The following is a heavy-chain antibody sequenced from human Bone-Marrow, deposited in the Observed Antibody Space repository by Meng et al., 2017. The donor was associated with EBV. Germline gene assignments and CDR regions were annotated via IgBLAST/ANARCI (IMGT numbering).Heavy chain of an antibody. CDR2: IYDGGTT. D-gene: IGHD6-6*01. Sequence: QVQLQESGPGLVKPSEPLSLTCTVAGASGSGGTFHWSWIRQPPGKELEWIGYIYDGGTTIYNPSLKSRVTIFLDTSRNQFSLGLRSVTTADTAVYYCAKSSSSTPGVVDSWGQGTLVTVSS. CDR1: GASGSGGTFH. J-gene: IGHJ4*02. CDR3: AKSSSSTPGVVDS. V-gene: IGHV4-61*01.